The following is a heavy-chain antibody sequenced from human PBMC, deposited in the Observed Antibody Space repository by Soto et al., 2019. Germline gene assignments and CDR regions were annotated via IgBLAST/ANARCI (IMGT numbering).Heavy chain of an antibody. D-gene: IGHD4-4*01. J-gene: IGHJ4*03. CDR3: AREGINNYNEYYFDS. CDR1: GFTFSTYS. V-gene: IGHV3-21*01. Sequence: GGSLRLSCAASGFTFSTYSMNWVRQAPGKGLEWVSSISGSGNYTHYADSLRGRFTISRDNAKTSLYLQMNSLRAEDTAVYYCAREGINNYNEYYFDSWGQGTTVTVSS. CDR2: ISGSGNYT.